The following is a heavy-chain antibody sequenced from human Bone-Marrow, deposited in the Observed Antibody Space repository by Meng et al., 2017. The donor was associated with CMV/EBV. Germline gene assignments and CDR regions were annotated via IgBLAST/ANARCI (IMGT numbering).Heavy chain of an antibody. J-gene: IGHJ6*02. V-gene: IGHV3-33*06. CDR3: AKPYSSSSEDSYGMDV. D-gene: IGHD6-6*01. CDR2: IWYDGSNK. Sequence: GESLKISCAASGFTFSSYSMNWVRQAPGKGLEWVAVIWYDGSNKYYADSVKGRFTISRDNSKNTLYLQMNNLGAEDTAVYYCAKPYSSSSEDSYGMDVWGQGTTVTVSS. CDR1: GFTFSSYS.